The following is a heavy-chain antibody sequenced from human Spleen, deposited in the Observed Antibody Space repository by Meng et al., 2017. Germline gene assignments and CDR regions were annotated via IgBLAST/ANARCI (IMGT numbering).Heavy chain of an antibody. CDR2: IFTSGST. CDR3: ARGYCSAGTCYPSNY. CDR1: GDSVGSGSHY. D-gene: IGHD2-15*01. Sequence: SDPELWRPSETLAPNCPVSGDSVGSGSHYWSRIRQPPGKGLQYIGFIFTSGSTNYTPSLKGRVSVSLDTSRNQISLRLSSVTAADTAVYYCARGYCSAGTCYPSNYWGQGILVTVSS. V-gene: IGHV4-61*01. J-gene: IGHJ4*02.